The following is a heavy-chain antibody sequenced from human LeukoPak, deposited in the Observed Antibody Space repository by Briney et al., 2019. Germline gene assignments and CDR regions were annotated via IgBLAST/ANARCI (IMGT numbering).Heavy chain of an antibody. D-gene: IGHD5-12*01. CDR1: GGSISSYY. Sequence: SETLSLTCTVSGGSISSYYWSWIRQPPGKGLGWIGYIYYSGSTNYNPSLKSRVTISVDTSKNQFSLKLSSVTAADTAVYYCARQNPTKRGYSGRLDYWGQGTLVTVSS. J-gene: IGHJ4*02. CDR3: ARQNPTKRGYSGRLDY. CDR2: IYYSGST. V-gene: IGHV4-59*08.